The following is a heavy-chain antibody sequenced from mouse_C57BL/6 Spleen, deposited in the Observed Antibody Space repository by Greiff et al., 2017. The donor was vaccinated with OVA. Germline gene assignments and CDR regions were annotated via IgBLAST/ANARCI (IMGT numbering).Heavy chain of an antibody. V-gene: IGHV5-6*02. CDR3: ARRGYYGNSYAMDY. Sequence: EVKVVESGGDLVKPGGSLKLSCAASGFTFSSYGMSWVRQTPDKRLEWVATISSGGSYTYYPDSVKGRFTISRDNAKNTLYLQMSSLKSEDTAMYYCARRGYYGNSYAMDYWGQGTSVTVSS. D-gene: IGHD2-1*01. J-gene: IGHJ4*01. CDR2: ISSGGSYT. CDR1: GFTFSSYG.